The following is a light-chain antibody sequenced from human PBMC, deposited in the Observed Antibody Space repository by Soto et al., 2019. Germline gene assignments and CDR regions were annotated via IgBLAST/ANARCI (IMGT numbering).Light chain of an antibody. J-gene: IGLJ2*01. Sequence: QAVVTQEPSLTVSPGGTVTLTCASSTGAVTSGYYPNWSQQKPGQAPRALIYSTNNKYSWTPVRFSGSLLGGKAALTLSGVQPEDEAEYYCLLYYGGQMGVFGGGTKLTVL. CDR1: TGAVTSGYY. CDR2: STN. CDR3: LLYYGGQMGV. V-gene: IGLV7-43*01.